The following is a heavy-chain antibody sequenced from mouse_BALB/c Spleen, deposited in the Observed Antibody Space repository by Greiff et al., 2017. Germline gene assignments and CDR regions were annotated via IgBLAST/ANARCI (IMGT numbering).Heavy chain of an antibody. V-gene: IGHV14-3*02. Sequence: EVQLVESGAELVKPGASVKLSCTASGFNIKDTYMHWVKQRPEQGLEWIGRIDPANGNTKYDPKFQGKATITADTSSNTAYLQLSSLTSEDTAVYYCARPSYYRYDGIFAYWGQGTLVTVSA. CDR2: IDPANGNT. J-gene: IGHJ3*01. CDR3: ARPSYYRYDGIFAY. D-gene: IGHD2-14*01. CDR1: GFNIKDTY.